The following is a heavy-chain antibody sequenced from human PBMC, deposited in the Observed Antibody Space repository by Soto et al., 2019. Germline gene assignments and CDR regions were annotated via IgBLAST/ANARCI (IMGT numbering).Heavy chain of an antibody. CDR1: GGSVSDNS. D-gene: IGHD3-3*01. J-gene: IGHJ5*01. V-gene: IGHV4-34*01. Sequence: LSLTCAVSGGSVSDNSWIWIRQPPGKGLEWIGEINHRGQSNYKPSLRSRTIISVDRSNNQVSLNLTSVTAADTAVYYCAKISRITIFGGGWFDPWGQGTLVTVSS. CDR3: AKISRITIFGGGWFDP. CDR2: INHRGQS.